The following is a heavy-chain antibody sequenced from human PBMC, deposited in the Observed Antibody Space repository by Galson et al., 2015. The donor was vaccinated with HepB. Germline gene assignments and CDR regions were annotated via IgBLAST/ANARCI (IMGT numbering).Heavy chain of an antibody. D-gene: IGHD3-22*01. V-gene: IGHV3-11*01. CDR3: AAPYYYDSSGHRNAFDF. CDR1: GFTFSDYY. CDR2: ISSSGSTI. Sequence: SLRLSCAASGFTFSDYYMSWIRQAPGKGLEWVSYISSSGSTIYYADPVKGRFTISRDNAKKSLYLQMNSLRAEDTAVYYCAAPYYYDSSGHRNAFDFWGQGTMVTVSS. J-gene: IGHJ3*01.